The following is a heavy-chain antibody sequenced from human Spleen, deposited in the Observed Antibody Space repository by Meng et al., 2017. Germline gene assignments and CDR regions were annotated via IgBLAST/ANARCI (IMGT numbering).Heavy chain of an antibody. CDR3: ARGPPGAVFGVVIVD. V-gene: IGHV1-8*01. Sequence: QVQLVQSGAEVKKPGASVKVSCKASGYTFTSYNINWVRQATGQGLEWLGWMNPNSGTTGYAQKFQARVTMTRNISISAAYMELSSLRADDTAVYYCARGPPGAVFGVVIVDWGQGTLVTVPS. CDR2: MNPNSGTT. D-gene: IGHD3-3*01. CDR1: GYTFTSYN. J-gene: IGHJ4*02.